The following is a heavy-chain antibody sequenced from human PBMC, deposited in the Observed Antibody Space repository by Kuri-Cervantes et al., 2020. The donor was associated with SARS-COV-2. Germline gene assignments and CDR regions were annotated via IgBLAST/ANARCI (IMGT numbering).Heavy chain of an antibody. J-gene: IGHJ3*02. CDR1: GGSISSYY. CDR3: ARARDSSIFGVVIDDAFDI. V-gene: IGHV4-59*08. Sequence: ESLKISCTVSGGSISSYYWSWIRQPAGKGLEWIGEVNHRGNTNYNPSPKSRVTISVDTSKNQFSLKLSSVTAADTAVYYCARARDSSIFGVVIDDAFDIWGQGTMVTVSS. CDR2: VNHRGNT. D-gene: IGHD3-3*01.